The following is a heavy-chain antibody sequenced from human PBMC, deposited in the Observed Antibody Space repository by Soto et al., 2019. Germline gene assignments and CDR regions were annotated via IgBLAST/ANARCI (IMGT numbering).Heavy chain of an antibody. D-gene: IGHD6-13*01. J-gene: IGHJ5*02. CDR3: ARSHSSSSGWFDP. Sequence: ASVKVSFKASGYTFTSYAMRWVRQAPGQRLEWMGWINAGNGNTKYSQKFQGRVTITRDTSASTAYMELSSLRSEDTAVYYCARSHSSSSGWFDPWGQGTLVTVSS. CDR2: INAGNGNT. V-gene: IGHV1-3*01. CDR1: GYTFTSYA.